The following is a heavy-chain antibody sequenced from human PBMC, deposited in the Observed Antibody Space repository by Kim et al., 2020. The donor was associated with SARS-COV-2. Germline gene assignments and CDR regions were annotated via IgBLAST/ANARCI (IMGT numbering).Heavy chain of an antibody. D-gene: IGHD2-2*02. J-gene: IGHJ5*02. CDR1: GDSISTNS. V-gene: IGHV4-59*08. CDR2: IYYSGNT. Sequence: SETLSLTCTVSGDSISTNSWNWIRQSPGKGLEWIGYIYYSGNTKYNPSLESRVTISVDPSKNQFSLKLGSVTAADTAVYYCARRAETSADINSDNWFAPWGQGTLVSVSS. CDR3: ARRAETSADINSDNWFAP.